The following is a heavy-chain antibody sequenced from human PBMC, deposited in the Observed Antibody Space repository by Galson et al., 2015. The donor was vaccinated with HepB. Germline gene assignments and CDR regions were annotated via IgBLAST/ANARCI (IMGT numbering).Heavy chain of an antibody. CDR3: ARERYYDFWSGSDYFDY. Sequence: SLRLSCAASGFTFSDYYMSWIRQAPGKGLEWVSYISSSSSYTNYADSVKGRFTISRDNAKNSLYLQMNSLRDEDTAVYYCARERYYDFWSGSDYFDYWGQGTLVTVSS. CDR2: ISSSSSYT. D-gene: IGHD3-3*01. CDR1: GFTFSDYY. J-gene: IGHJ4*02. V-gene: IGHV3-11*06.